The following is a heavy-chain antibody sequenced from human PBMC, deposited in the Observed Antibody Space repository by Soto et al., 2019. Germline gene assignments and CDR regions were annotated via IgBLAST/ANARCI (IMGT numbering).Heavy chain of an antibody. CDR1: GFTFSSYA. Sequence: EVQLLESGGGLVQPGGSLRLSCAASGFTFSSYAMSWVRPAPGKGLEWVSAISGSGGSTYYADSVKGRFTISRDNAKNTLDLQMNSLRAEDTAVYYCAKDYRMIVVVYFDYWGQGTLVTVSS. D-gene: IGHD3-22*01. CDR2: ISGSGGST. V-gene: IGHV3-23*01. J-gene: IGHJ4*02. CDR3: AKDYRMIVVVYFDY.